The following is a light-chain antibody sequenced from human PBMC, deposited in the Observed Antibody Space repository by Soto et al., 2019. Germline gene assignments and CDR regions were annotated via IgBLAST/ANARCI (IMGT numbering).Light chain of an antibody. CDR1: SSDVGGYNY. CDR2: DVS. J-gene: IGLJ3*02. CDR3: CSYAGSYTWV. Sequence: QSALTQPRSVSGSPGQSVTISCTGTSSDVGGYNYVSWYQQHPGKAPKLMIYDVSKRPSGVPDRFSGSQSGNTASLSISGLQAEDEAYYYFCSYAGSYTWVFGGGTTLTVL. V-gene: IGLV2-11*01.